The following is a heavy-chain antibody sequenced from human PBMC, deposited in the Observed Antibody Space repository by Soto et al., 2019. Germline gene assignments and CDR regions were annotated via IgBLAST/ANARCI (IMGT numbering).Heavy chain of an antibody. CDR1: GYTFTSYY. J-gene: IGHJ6*02. Sequence: ASVKVSCKASGYTFTSYYMHWVRQAPGQGLEWMGIINPSGGSTSYAQKFQGRVTMTRDTSTSTVYMELSSLRSEDTAVYYCARDRRVGAVYYYGMDGWGQGTTVTVSS. CDR3: ARDRRVGAVYYYGMDG. V-gene: IGHV1-46*01. CDR2: INPSGGST. D-gene: IGHD1-26*01.